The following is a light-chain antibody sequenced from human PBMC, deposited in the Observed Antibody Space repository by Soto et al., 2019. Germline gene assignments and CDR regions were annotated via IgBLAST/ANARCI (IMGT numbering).Light chain of an antibody. V-gene: IGLV2-23*01. CDR3: CSNAGSTTLV. J-gene: IGLJ3*02. CDR2: EAS. CDR1: SSDVGNYTL. Sequence: QSALTQPASVSGSPGQSITISCTGTSSDVGNYTLVSWYQQNPGKSPKLMIYEASKRPSGVSNRFSGYKSDYTASLTIAGLQTEEHADYYCCSNAGSTTLVFGGGTKLTVL.